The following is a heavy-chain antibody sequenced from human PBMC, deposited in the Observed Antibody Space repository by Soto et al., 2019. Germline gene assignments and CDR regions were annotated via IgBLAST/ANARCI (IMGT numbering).Heavy chain of an antibody. CDR2: ISYSGRT. J-gene: IGHJ4*02. CDR3: ARGSGSSLLSYSIDS. CDR1: GDSINSDH. Sequence: PSETLSLTCSVSGDSINSDHWNWIRQSPGKGLEWIGYISYSGRTYYNPSLKSRLTISVETSKNQFSLKLSSVTAADTAVYYCARGSGSSLLSYSIDSWGQGTLVTVSS. V-gene: IGHV4-59*01. D-gene: IGHD6-6*01.